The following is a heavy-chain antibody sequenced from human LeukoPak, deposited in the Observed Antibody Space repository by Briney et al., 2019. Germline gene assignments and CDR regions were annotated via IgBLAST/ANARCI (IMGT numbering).Heavy chain of an antibody. D-gene: IGHD2-2*01. V-gene: IGHV4-59*08. J-gene: IGHJ6*03. CDR3: ARGGNLGYCSSTSCSFYYYYYYMDV. CDR2: IYYSGST. Sequence: SETLSFTCTVSGGSISSYYWSWIRQPPGKGLEWIGYIYYSGSTNYNPSLKSRVTISVDTSKNQFSLKLSSVTAADTAVYYCARGGNLGYCSSTSCSFYYYYYYMDVWGKGTTVTISS. CDR1: GGSISSYY.